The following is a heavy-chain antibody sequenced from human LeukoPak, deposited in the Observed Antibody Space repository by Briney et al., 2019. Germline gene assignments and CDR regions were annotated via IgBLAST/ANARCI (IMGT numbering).Heavy chain of an antibody. J-gene: IGHJ4*02. D-gene: IGHD1-26*01. V-gene: IGHV3-43*02. CDR2: ISGDDGST. Sequence: PGGSLRLSCAASGFTFDDYAMHWVRQAPGKGLEWVSLISGDDGSTYYADSVKGRFTISRDNSKNSLYLQMNSLRTEDTALYCCAKDGGRNFDYWGQGTLVTVSS. CDR1: GFTFDDYA. CDR3: AKDGGRNFDY.